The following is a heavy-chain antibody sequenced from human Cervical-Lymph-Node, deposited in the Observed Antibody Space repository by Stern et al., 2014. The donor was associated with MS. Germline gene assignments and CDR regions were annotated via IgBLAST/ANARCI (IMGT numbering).Heavy chain of an antibody. V-gene: IGHV1-46*01. CDR3: ARGQRYFDY. CDR1: GYTFTSSS. Sequence: QVQLVQSGPGASVKLSCKAPGYTFTSSSMHWVRQAPGQGLEWMGIINPSGDSTTYAPKFQGRVTMTRDTSSSTVYMELSSLGSEDTAVYYCARGQRYFDYWGQGTLVTVSS. CDR2: INPSGDST. J-gene: IGHJ4*02.